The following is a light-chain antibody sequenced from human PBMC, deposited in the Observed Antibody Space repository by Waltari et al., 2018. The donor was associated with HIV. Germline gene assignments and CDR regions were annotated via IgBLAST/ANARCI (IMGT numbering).Light chain of an antibody. Sequence: DIVMTQSPDSLPVSLGERATINCTSSRTILYSSDNRNYLAWYQQKPRQPPKLLISWASTRESGVPDRFSGSGSGTDFTLTITRLQAEDVALYHCQQYFRIPPTFGGGTK. J-gene: IGKJ4*01. CDR1: RTILYSSDNRNY. V-gene: IGKV4-1*01. CDR3: QQYFRIPPT. CDR2: WAS.